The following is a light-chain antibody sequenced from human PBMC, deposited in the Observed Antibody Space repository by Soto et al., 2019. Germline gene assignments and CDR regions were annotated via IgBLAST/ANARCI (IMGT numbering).Light chain of an antibody. Sequence: QPVLTQTPSVSGTPGQRVNISCSGSSSNIGRNYVYRYHQFPGTAPKLLIYRDNERPSGVPDRFSGSKSGTSASLAISGLRSGDEADYHCATWDDSLGGPVFGGGTKLTVL. CDR3: ATWDDSLGGPV. J-gene: IGLJ2*01. CDR2: RDN. CDR1: SSNIGRNY. V-gene: IGLV1-47*01.